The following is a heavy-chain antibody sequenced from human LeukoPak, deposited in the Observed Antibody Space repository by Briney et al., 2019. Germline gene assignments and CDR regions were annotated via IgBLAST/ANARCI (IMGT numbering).Heavy chain of an antibody. Sequence: SETLSLTCAVYGGSFSGYYWSWIRQPPGKGLEWIGEINHSGSTNYNPSLRSRVTISVDTSKNQFSLKLSSVTAADTAVYYCARLTYDSSGYFSDHEYFQHWGQGTLVTVSS. J-gene: IGHJ1*01. V-gene: IGHV4-34*01. CDR2: INHSGST. D-gene: IGHD3-22*01. CDR1: GGSFSGYY. CDR3: ARLTYDSSGYFSDHEYFQH.